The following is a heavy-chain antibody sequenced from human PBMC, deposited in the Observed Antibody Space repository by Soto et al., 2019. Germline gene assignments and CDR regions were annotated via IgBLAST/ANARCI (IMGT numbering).Heavy chain of an antibody. D-gene: IGHD3-22*01. CDR2: ISGSGGST. V-gene: IGHV3-23*01. CDR1: GFTFSSYA. Sequence: GGSLRLSCAASGFTFSSYAMSWVRQAPGKGLEWVSAISGSGGSTYYADSVKGRFTISRDNSKNTLYLQMNSLRAEDTAVYYCAKDVQTYYYDSSGYPPGGYFDYWGQGTLVTVSS. CDR3: AKDVQTYYYDSSGYPPGGYFDY. J-gene: IGHJ4*02.